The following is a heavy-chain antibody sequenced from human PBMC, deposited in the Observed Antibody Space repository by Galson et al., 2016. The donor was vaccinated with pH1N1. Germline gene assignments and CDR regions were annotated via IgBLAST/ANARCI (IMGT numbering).Heavy chain of an antibody. CDR3: ARDRGYTSSRRLGFDY. V-gene: IGHV1-69*13. Sequence: SVKVSCKAPGVTFSSYAINWVRQAPGQGLEWVGGISPMFRTTNHAQNFQGRLTITADESTTTAYMELKSLRSEDTAVYYCARDRGYTSSRRLGFDYWGHGTRVTVSS. J-gene: IGHJ4*01. D-gene: IGHD5-12*01. CDR2: ISPMFRTT. CDR1: GVTFSSYA.